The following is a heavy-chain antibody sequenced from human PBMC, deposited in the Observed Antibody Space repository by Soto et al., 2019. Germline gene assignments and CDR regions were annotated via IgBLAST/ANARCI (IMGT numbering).Heavy chain of an antibody. CDR1: GFTFSSYA. J-gene: IGHJ6*02. V-gene: IGHV3-30-3*01. CDR3: ARAGGGIRLGVTGYGMDV. CDR2: ISYDGSNK. Sequence: GGSLRLSCAASGFTFSSYAMHWVRQAPGKGLEWVAVISYDGSNKYYADSVKGRFTISRDNSKNTLYLQMNSLRAEDTAVYYCARAGGGIRLGVTGYGMDVWGQGTTVTVSS. D-gene: IGHD3-16*01.